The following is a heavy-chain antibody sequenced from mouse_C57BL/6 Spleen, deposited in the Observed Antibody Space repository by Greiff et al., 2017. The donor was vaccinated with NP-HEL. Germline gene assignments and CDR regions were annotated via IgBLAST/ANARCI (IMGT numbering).Heavy chain of an antibody. D-gene: IGHD1-1*01. V-gene: IGHV3-6*01. Sequence: EVQRVESGPGLVKPSQSLSLTCSVTGYSITSGYYWNWIRQFPGNKLEWMGFISYDGSTNYNPSLKNRISITRDTSKNQFFLKLNSVTTEDTATYYCAIYYYGSLDYWGQGTTLTVSS. CDR1: GYSITSGYY. CDR3: AIYYYGSLDY. J-gene: IGHJ2*01. CDR2: ISYDGST.